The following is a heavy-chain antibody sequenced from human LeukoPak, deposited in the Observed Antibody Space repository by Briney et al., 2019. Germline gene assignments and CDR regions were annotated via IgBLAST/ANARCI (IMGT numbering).Heavy chain of an antibody. Sequence: SETLSLTCTASGYSISSGYYWGWIRQPPGKGLEWIGTIHHSGSTYYNPSLKSRVTISVDTSKNQFSLKMSSVTAADTAVYHCARVVTRGGNDYWGQGTLVTVSS. J-gene: IGHJ4*02. CDR3: ARVVTRGGNDY. V-gene: IGHV4-38-2*02. CDR1: GYSISSGYY. D-gene: IGHD3-10*01. CDR2: IHHSGST.